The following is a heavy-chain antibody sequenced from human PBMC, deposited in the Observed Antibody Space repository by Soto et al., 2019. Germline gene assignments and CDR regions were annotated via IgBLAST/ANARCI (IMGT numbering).Heavy chain of an antibody. CDR1: GFTFSSYA. J-gene: IGHJ6*02. Sequence: PGGSLRLSCAASGFTFSSYAMSWVHQAPGEGLEWVSAISGSGGSTYYADSVKGRFTISRDNSKNTLYLQMNSLRAEDTAVYYCAKGAVVGATNGDYYGMDVWGQGTTVTVSS. D-gene: IGHD1-26*01. CDR2: ISGSGGST. V-gene: IGHV3-23*01. CDR3: AKGAVVGATNGDYYGMDV.